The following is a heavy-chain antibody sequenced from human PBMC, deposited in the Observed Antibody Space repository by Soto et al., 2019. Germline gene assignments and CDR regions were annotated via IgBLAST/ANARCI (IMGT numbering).Heavy chain of an antibody. CDR3: ARNPPYDFWSGRNYYYYYYMDV. CDR2: IYYSGST. V-gene: IGHV4-59*01. J-gene: IGHJ6*03. CDR1: GGSISSYY. Sequence: SETLSLTCTVSGGSISSYYWSWIRQPPGKGLEWIGYIYYSGSTNYNPSLKSRVTISVDTSKNQFSLKLSSVTAADTAVHYCARNPPYDFWSGRNYYYYYYMDVWGKGTTVTVSS. D-gene: IGHD3-3*01.